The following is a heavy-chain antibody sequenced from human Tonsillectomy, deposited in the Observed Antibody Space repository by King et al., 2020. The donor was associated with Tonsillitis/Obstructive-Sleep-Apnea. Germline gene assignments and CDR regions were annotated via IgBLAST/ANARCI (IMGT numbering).Heavy chain of an antibody. CDR3: ARESLGGGDY. V-gene: IGHV3-74*01. D-gene: IGHD3-16*01. CDR2: INSDGGST. Sequence: VQLVESGGGLVQPGGSLRLSFAASGFTFSSYWMHWVRQAPGKGLVWVSRINSDGGSTSYADSVKGRFTLSRATAKNTLYLQMNSLRAEDTAVYYCARESLGGGDYWGQGTLVTVSS. J-gene: IGHJ4*02. CDR1: GFTFSSYW.